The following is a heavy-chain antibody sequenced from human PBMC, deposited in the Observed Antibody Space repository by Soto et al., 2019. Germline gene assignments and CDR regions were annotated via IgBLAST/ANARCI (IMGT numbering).Heavy chain of an antibody. CDR3: ARESYYDSSGYGWFDP. CDR2: IYYSGST. CDR1: GGSSSSYD. Sequence: SETLSLTCTVAGGSSSSYDGRWIRQPPGKGLEWIGYIYYSGSTNYNPSLKSRVTISVDTSKNQFSLKLSSVTAADTAVYYCARESYYDSSGYGWFDPWGQGTLVTVSS. V-gene: IGHV4-59*01. J-gene: IGHJ5*02. D-gene: IGHD3-22*01.